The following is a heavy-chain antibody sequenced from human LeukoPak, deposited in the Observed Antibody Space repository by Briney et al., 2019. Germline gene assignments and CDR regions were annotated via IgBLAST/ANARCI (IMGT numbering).Heavy chain of an antibody. Sequence: ETLSLTCTVSGGSISSYYWSWIRQPPGKGLEWIGYIYTSGSTNYNPSLKSRVTISVDTSKNQFSLKLSSVTAADTAVYYCARGDYDFWSGVYYYYMDVWGKGTTVTVSS. D-gene: IGHD3-3*01. J-gene: IGHJ6*03. CDR2: IYTSGST. CDR1: GGSISSYY. CDR3: ARGDYDFWSGVYYYYMDV. V-gene: IGHV4-4*09.